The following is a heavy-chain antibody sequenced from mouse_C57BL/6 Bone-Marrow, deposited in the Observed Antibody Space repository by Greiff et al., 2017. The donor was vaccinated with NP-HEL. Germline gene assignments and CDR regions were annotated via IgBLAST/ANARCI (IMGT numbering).Heavy chain of an antibody. J-gene: IGHJ3*01. Sequence: EVKVVESGGGLVQPGGSLKLSCAASGFTFSDYYMYWVRQTPEKRLEWVAYISNGGGSTYYPDTVKGRFTISRDNAKNTLYLQMSRLKSEDTAMYYCARQRGLLLFAYWGQGTLVTVSA. CDR3: ARQRGLLLFAY. D-gene: IGHD1-2*01. CDR1: GFTFSDYY. CDR2: ISNGGGST. V-gene: IGHV5-12*01.